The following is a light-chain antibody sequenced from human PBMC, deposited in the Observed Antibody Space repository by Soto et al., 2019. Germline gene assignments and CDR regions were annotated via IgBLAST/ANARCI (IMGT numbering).Light chain of an antibody. CDR2: NDN. V-gene: IGLV1-44*01. CDR1: DSNIGSNT. Sequence: QSVLTQPPSASGTPRQRVTISCSGGDSNIGSNTVNWYQQLPGTAPKLVIYNDNKRPSGVPDRISGSKSGTSASLAISGLQSGDEADYYCAAWDNRLNGPIFGGGTKVTVL. J-gene: IGLJ2*01. CDR3: AAWDNRLNGPI.